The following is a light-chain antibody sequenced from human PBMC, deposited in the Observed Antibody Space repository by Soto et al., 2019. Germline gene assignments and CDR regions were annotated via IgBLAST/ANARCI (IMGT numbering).Light chain of an antibody. Sequence: DIQMTQSPSTLSASVGDRVTITCRASQSVTSRLAWYQQKPGKAPKLLIYGASNLESGVPSRFSGSGSGTEFTLTISSLQPDDVATYYCQKYNSDPLTFGGGTTVEIK. CDR1: QSVTSR. CDR2: GAS. V-gene: IGKV1-5*01. J-gene: IGKJ4*01. CDR3: QKYNSDPLT.